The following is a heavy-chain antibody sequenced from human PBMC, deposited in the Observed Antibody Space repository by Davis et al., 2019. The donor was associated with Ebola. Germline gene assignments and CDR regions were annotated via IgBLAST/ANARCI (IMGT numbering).Heavy chain of an antibody. CDR2: ISYDGSNK. CDR1: GFTFSSYA. Sequence: GESLKISCAASGFTFSSYAMHWVRQAPGKGLEWVAVISYDGSNKYYADSVKGRFTISRDNSKNTLYLQMNSLRAEDTAVYYCAKDSGSWEISGGMDVWGQGTTVTVSS. D-gene: IGHD6-13*01. J-gene: IGHJ6*02. CDR3: AKDSGSWEISGGMDV. V-gene: IGHV3-30*04.